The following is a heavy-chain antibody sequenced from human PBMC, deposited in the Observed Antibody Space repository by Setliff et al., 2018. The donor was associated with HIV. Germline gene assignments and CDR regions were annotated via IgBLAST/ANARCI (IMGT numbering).Heavy chain of an antibody. CDR2: IHSSGST. CDR3: ATLDHSGGNFLAY. J-gene: IGHJ4*02. Sequence: SETLSLTCTVSGGSVNDFYCNWIRQPPGKGPEWIGYIHSSGSTIYNPSLKSRITISLDTSKEQFSLELSSATAADTVVYYCATLDHSGGNFLAYWGQGSLVTVSS. V-gene: IGHV4-4*09. CDR1: GGSVNDFY. D-gene: IGHD2-21*02.